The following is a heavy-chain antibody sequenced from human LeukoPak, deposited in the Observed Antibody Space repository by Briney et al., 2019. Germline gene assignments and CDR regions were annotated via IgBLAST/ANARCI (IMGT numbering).Heavy chain of an antibody. V-gene: IGHV1-46*01. CDR2: INPISGAT. J-gene: IGHJ4*02. Sequence: ASVKVSCKTSGYTCTRYYMQWVRQSPGHGLKWMGIINPISGATDYAQKFQGRVTMTRDTSTSTVYMELSSLRSEDTAMYYCARLPYRDGVAQDYWGQGTLVTVSP. D-gene: IGHD3-16*02. CDR1: GYTCTRYY. CDR3: ARLPYRDGVAQDY.